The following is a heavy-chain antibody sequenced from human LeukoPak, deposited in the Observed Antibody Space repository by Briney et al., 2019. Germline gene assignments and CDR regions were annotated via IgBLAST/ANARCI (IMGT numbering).Heavy chain of an antibody. D-gene: IGHD6-13*01. CDR2: INPSNGGT. J-gene: IGHJ4*02. Sequence: ASVKVSCKASGYTFTSYYMHWMRQAPGQRLEWMGWINPSNGGTNFAQKFQGRVTMTRDTSISTAYMELSRLRSDDTAVYYCARDPGAQIYAGTLANDYWGQGTLVTVSS. CDR3: ARDPGAQIYAGTLANDY. V-gene: IGHV1-2*02. CDR1: GYTFTSYY.